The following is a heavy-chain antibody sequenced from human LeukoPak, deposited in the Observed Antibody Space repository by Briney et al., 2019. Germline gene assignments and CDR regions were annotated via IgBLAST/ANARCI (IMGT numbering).Heavy chain of an antibody. J-gene: IGHJ3*02. CDR1: GSTFSSYE. CDR2: ISGSGTTT. D-gene: IGHD6-19*01. Sequence: PGGSLRLSCAASGSTFSSYEMNWVRQAPGKGLEWVSYISGSGTTTYYADSVKGRFTISRDNAKNSLYLQMNSLRAEDTAVYYCARGKSYSSGWVLRAFDIWGQGTMVTVSS. CDR3: ARGKSYSSGWVLRAFDI. V-gene: IGHV3-48*03.